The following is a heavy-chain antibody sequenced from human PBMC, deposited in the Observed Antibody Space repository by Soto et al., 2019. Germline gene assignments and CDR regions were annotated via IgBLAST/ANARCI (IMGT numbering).Heavy chain of an antibody. CDR2: ISYDGRNN. V-gene: IGHV3-30*01. Sequence: PGGSLRLSCTACGFTFRSHAMHWVRQAPGKXLEWVAVISYDGRNNYYADSVKGRFTISRDNSKNTLYLQVNSLTTEDTAVYYCARDRAGESLAISLAATPSFDSWGQGTLVTVSS. D-gene: IGHD6-6*01. J-gene: IGHJ4*02. CDR3: ARDRAGESLAISLAATPSFDS. CDR1: GFTFRSHA.